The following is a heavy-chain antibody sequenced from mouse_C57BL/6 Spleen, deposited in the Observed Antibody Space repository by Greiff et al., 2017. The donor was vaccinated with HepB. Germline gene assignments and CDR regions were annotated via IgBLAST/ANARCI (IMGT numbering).Heavy chain of an antibody. CDR1: GFTFSDYY. Sequence: EVHLVESGGGLVQPGGSLKLSCAASGFTFSDYYMYWVRQTPEKRLEWVAYISNGGGSTYYPDTVKGRFTISRDKAKNTLYLQMSRLKSEDTAMYYCARSPDDYGSIYFDYWGQGTTLTVSS. D-gene: IGHD1-1*01. CDR2: ISNGGGST. CDR3: ARSPDDYGSIYFDY. J-gene: IGHJ2*01. V-gene: IGHV5-12*01.